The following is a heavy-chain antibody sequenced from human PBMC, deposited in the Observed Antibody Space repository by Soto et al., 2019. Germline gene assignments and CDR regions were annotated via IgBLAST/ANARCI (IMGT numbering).Heavy chain of an antibody. Sequence: ASVKVSCKASGYSFTDYHIHWVRQAPGQGLEWLGRINPKSGGTSTAQKFQGWVTMTTDTSISTASMELTRLTSDDTAIYYCARVLRDYYYGMDVWGQGTTVTVSS. CDR3: ARVLRDYYYGMDV. J-gene: IGHJ6*02. CDR2: INPKSGGT. V-gene: IGHV1-2*04. CDR1: GYSFTDYH.